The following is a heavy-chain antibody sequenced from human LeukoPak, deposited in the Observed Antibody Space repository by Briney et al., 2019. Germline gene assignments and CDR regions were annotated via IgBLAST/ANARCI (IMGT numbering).Heavy chain of an antibody. CDR1: GGSFSGYY. Sequence: SETLSLTCAVYGGSFSGYYWSWIRQPPGKGLEWIGEVNHSGSTNYNPSLKSRVTISVDTSKNQFSLKLSSVTAADTAVYYCARKGGSWYDYYYYMDVWGKGTTVTVSS. D-gene: IGHD6-13*01. CDR2: VNHSGST. CDR3: ARKGGSWYDYYYYMDV. J-gene: IGHJ6*03. V-gene: IGHV4-34*01.